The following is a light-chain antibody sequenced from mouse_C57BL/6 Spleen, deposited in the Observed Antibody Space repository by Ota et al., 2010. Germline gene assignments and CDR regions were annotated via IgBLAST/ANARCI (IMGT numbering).Light chain of an antibody. CDR3: QQYNSYPLT. CDR1: QNVGTN. CDR2: SAF. V-gene: IGKV6-15*01. J-gene: IGKJ5*01. Sequence: DIVMTQSHKFMSTSVGDRVSVTCKASQNVGTNVAWYQQKPGQSPKPLIYSAFYRYSGVPDRFTGSRSGTDFTLTISNVQSEDLAEYFCQQYNSYPLTFGAGTKLELK.